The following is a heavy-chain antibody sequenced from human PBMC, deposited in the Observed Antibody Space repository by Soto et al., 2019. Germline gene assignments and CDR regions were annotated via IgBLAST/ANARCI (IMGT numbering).Heavy chain of an antibody. Sequence: EVQLVESGGGLVQPGGSLRLSCAASGFTFSTYFMSWVRQAPGKVLEWVANIKSDGSERYYVDSMEGRFTISRDNAKNSLYLQMNSLRAEDTAVYYCVRDYYYYVDVWGKGTTVTVSS. CDR2: IKSDGSER. V-gene: IGHV3-7*01. CDR3: VRDYYYYVDV. J-gene: IGHJ6*03. CDR1: GFTFSTYF.